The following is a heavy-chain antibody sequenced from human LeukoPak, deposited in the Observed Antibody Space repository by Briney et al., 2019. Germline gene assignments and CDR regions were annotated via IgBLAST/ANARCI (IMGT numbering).Heavy chain of an antibody. Sequence: SETLSLTCTVSGGSIGSYFWSWIRQPPGKGLEWIGYIYYTGSTNYNPSLKSRVTISVDTSKNQFSLKLNSVPAADTAVYYCARGLYYYDSSGYEWGQGTLVTVSS. V-gene: IGHV4-59*08. J-gene: IGHJ4*02. CDR1: GGSIGSYF. CDR2: IYYTGST. CDR3: ARGLYYYDSSGYE. D-gene: IGHD3-22*01.